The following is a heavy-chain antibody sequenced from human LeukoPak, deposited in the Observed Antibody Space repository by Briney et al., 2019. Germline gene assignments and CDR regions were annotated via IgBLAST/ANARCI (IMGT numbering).Heavy chain of an antibody. Sequence: LEWMGWISAYNGNTNYAQKLQGRVTMTTDTSTSTAYMELRSLRSDDTAVYYCARDRSVDYWGQGTLVTVSS. CDR2: ISAYNGNT. CDR3: ARDRSVDY. V-gene: IGHV1-18*01. D-gene: IGHD2-15*01. J-gene: IGHJ4*02.